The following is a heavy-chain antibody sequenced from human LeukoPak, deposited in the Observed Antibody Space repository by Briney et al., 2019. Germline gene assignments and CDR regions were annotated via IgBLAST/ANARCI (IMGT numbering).Heavy chain of an antibody. CDR2: INPILGIA. J-gene: IGHJ5*02. Sequence: ASVKVSCKASGGTFSSYAISWVRQAPGQGLEWMGRINPILGIANYAQKFQGRVTITADKSTSTAYMELSSLRSEDTAVYYCARDAIFGVVIRNWFDPWGQGTLVTVSS. D-gene: IGHD3-3*01. CDR3: ARDAIFGVVIRNWFDP. CDR1: GGTFSSYA. V-gene: IGHV1-69*04.